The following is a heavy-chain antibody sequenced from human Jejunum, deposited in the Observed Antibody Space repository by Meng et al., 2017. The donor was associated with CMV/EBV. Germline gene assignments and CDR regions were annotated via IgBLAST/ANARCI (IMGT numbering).Heavy chain of an antibody. CDR3: ARADLHTHMDV. CDR1: GFPVGTDF. Sequence: CAVSGFPVGTDFVAWVRQAPGKGLEWVSIIYNVGGTYYADSVRARFTISRDTSKNTVFLHMNNLRVDDTAVYYCARADLHTHMDVWGQGTTVTVSS. J-gene: IGHJ6*02. CDR2: IYNVGGT. V-gene: IGHV3-53*01.